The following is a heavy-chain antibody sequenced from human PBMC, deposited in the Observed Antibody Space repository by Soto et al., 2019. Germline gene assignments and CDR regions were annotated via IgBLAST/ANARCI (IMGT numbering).Heavy chain of an antibody. CDR1: GFTVNSNY. Sequence: EVQVLATGGGLIQPGGSLRLSCAASGFTVNSNYMSWVRQAPGEGLQWVSITNTGGTTYYADSVKCRFTVSRDNSKNTLYFQMNSLRAEDTAVYYCAKGDGFILAVWGQGTTVSVSS. J-gene: IGHJ6*02. CDR3: AKGDGFILAV. D-gene: IGHD1-26*01. CDR2: TNTGGTT. V-gene: IGHV3-53*02.